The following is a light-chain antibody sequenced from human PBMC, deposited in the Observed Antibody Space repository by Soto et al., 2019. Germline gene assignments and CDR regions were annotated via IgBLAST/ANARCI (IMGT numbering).Light chain of an antibody. V-gene: IGKV3-20*01. Sequence: EIGWTQSPDTLSLSLGDRATLSCRASQSVSSNLVWYQQKPGQTPRLLIYSVSSRATGIPDRFSGSGSGTDFTLTISRLEPEDFAMYYCLHPGSLLWTFGQGTKVDIK. CDR2: SVS. CDR3: LHPGSLLWT. J-gene: IGKJ1*01. CDR1: QSVSSN.